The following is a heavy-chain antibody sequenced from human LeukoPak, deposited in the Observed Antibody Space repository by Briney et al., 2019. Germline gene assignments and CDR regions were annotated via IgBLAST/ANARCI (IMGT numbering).Heavy chain of an antibody. Sequence: ASVKVSCKASGGTFSSYAISWVRQAPGQGLEWMGRIIPILGIANYAQKFQGRVTTTADKSTSTAYMELSSLRSEDTAVYYCARDYYDSSGYYYGAYYFDYWGQGTLVTVSS. D-gene: IGHD3-22*01. CDR3: ARDYYDSSGYYYGAYYFDY. V-gene: IGHV1-69*04. CDR1: GGTFSSYA. J-gene: IGHJ4*02. CDR2: IIPILGIA.